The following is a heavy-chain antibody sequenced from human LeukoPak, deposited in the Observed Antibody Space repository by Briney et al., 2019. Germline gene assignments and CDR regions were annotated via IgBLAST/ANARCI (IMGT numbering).Heavy chain of an antibody. V-gene: IGHV1-8*01. Sequence: ASVKVSCKASGFTFTNYDINWVRQATGQGLEWIGWMNPRNGNTGYAQKFQGRVTMTTDTSTGTAYMELRSLRSDDTAVYYCARDPGYSSGWTHSYYGMDVWGQGTTVTVSS. CDR1: GFTFTNYD. J-gene: IGHJ6*02. D-gene: IGHD6-19*01. CDR3: ARDPGYSSGWTHSYYGMDV. CDR2: MNPRNGNT.